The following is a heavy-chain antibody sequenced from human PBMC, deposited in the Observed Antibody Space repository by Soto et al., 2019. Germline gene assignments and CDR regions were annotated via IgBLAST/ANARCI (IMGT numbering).Heavy chain of an antibody. Sequence: PGGSLRLSCAASGFTFSSYGMTWVRQAPGKGLEWVSFSSATGAGTYYAYSVKGRFTISRDNSKNTLYLQMTSLRADDTAVYYCAKDRRAGGNYGFYADFWGQGALVTVSS. CDR1: GFTFSSYG. V-gene: IGHV3-23*01. CDR2: SSATGAGT. J-gene: IGHJ4*02. D-gene: IGHD1-7*01. CDR3: AKDRRAGGNYGFYADF.